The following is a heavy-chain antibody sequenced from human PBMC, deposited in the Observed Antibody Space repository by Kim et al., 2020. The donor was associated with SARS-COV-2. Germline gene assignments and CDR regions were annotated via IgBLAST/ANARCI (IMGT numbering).Heavy chain of an antibody. CDR3: ARDYDDYVWGSYRRPPYFDY. CDR1: GFTFSDYY. Sequence: GGSLRLSCAASGFTFSDYYMSWIRQAPGKGLEWVSYISSSGSTIYYADSVKGRFTISRDNAKNSLYLQMNSLRAEDTAVYYCARDYDDYVWGSYRRPPYFDYWGQGTLVTVSS. V-gene: IGHV3-11*01. D-gene: IGHD3-16*02. J-gene: IGHJ4*02. CDR2: ISSSGSTI.